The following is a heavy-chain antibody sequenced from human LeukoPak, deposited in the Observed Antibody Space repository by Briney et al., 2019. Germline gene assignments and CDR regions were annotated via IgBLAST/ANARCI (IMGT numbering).Heavy chain of an antibody. CDR2: ISSSSSYI. Sequence: PGGSLRLSCAASGFTFSSYSMNWVRQAPGKGLEWVSSISSSSSYIYYADSVKGRFTISRDNAKNSLYLQMNSLRAEDTAVYYCARVAEAYYDFWSGYSSGYYYGMDDWGQGTTVTVSS. CDR3: ARVAEAYYDFWSGYSSGYYYGMDD. CDR1: GFTFSSYS. D-gene: IGHD3-3*01. V-gene: IGHV3-21*01. J-gene: IGHJ6*02.